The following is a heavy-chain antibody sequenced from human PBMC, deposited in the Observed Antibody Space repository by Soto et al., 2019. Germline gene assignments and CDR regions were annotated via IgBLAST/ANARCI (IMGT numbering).Heavy chain of an antibody. CDR2: ISAYNGNT. V-gene: IGHV1-18*01. J-gene: IGHJ5*02. CDR3: ARDSAPYIAGEFAGWCDP. D-gene: IGHD6-13*01. CDR1: GYTFTSYG. Sequence: QVPLVQTGAEVKKPGASVKVSCKASGYTFTSYGLSWVRQAPGQGHEWLGWISAYNGNTNYAQKLQGRVTMTTDTTTSTAYMELRSLRSDDTAVYYCARDSAPYIAGEFAGWCDPWGHGTLVTVSS.